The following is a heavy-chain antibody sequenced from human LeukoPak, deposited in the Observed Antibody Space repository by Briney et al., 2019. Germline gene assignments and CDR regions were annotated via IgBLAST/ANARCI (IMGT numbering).Heavy chain of an antibody. Sequence: SETLSLTCTVSGGSISSDYYYWSWIRQPAGKGLEWIGRIYTSGSTEYNPSLKSRVTISLDTSKNQFSLKLSSVTAADTAVYYCARKYSYGLPFDYWSQGTLVTVSS. J-gene: IGHJ4*02. V-gene: IGHV4-61*02. CDR1: GGSISSDYYY. CDR3: ARKYSYGLPFDY. CDR2: IYTSGST. D-gene: IGHD5-18*01.